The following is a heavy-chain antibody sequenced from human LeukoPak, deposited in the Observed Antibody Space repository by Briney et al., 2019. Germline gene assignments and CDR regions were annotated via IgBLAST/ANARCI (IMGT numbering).Heavy chain of an antibody. CDR1: GGSISSGNYH. D-gene: IGHD5/OR15-5a*01. CDR2: MFYSGST. V-gene: IGHV4-39*01. Sequence: SETLSLICTVSGGSISSGNYHWALMRQPPGKGPERIGSMFYSGSTYYNPSLKSRVTISVDTSKNQFSLKVTSVTAADTAVYYCARHPTRRDVYDHLDYWGQGTLVAGSS. J-gene: IGHJ4*02. CDR3: ARHPTRRDVYDHLDY.